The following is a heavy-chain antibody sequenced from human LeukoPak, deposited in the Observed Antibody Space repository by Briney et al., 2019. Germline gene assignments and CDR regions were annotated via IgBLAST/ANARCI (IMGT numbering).Heavy chain of an antibody. CDR3: AYSSSWYPYYFDY. D-gene: IGHD6-13*01. V-gene: IGHV1-3*01. CDR2: INAGNGNT. J-gene: IGHJ4*02. CDR1: GYTFTSYA. Sequence: ASVKVSCKASGYTFTSYAMHWVRQAPGQRLEWMGWINAGNGNTKYSQKFQGRVTITRDTSASTAYMELSSLRSEDTAVYYCAYSSSWYPYYFDYWGQGTLVTVSS.